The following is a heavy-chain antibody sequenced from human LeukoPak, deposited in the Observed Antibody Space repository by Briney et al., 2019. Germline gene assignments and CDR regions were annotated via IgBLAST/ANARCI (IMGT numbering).Heavy chain of an antibody. J-gene: IGHJ5*02. Sequence: QSGGSLRLSCAPSRFSFTGSSVHWVRQSSERGLEWVGLIDKKDNLYATAYAESVRGRFTISRDDSKDTAFLHMDSLKTEDTALYYCTRDRGTYNWFDPWGQGTLVTVSS. CDR2: IDKKDNLYAT. CDR1: RFSFTGSS. D-gene: IGHD2-15*01. CDR3: TRDRGTYNWFDP. V-gene: IGHV3-73*01.